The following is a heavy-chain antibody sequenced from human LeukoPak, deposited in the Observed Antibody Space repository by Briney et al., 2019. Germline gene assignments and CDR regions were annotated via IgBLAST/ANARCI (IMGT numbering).Heavy chain of an antibody. D-gene: IGHD2/OR15-2a*01. Sequence: SETLSLTCAVYAGSFSDYYWSWIRQPPGKGLEWIGEINHSGSTNYNPSLKSRVTISVDTSKNQFSLKLGSVTAADTSVYYCARLSDRDPQHWFDPWGQGILVTVSS. CDR3: ARLSDRDPQHWFDP. CDR2: INHSGST. V-gene: IGHV4-34*01. J-gene: IGHJ5*02. CDR1: AGSFSDYY.